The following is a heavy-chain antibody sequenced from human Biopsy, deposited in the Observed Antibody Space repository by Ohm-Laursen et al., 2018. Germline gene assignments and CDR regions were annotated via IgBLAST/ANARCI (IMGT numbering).Heavy chain of an antibody. Sequence: SVKVSCKAFGDAFLGYYLHWVRQAPGQGLEWMGSIYPNSDDTDFAQKFQGRVSMTRDTSVSTAYLELSSLRSDDTAIYYCARDLLEWSLPSWGQGTLVTVSS. V-gene: IGHV1-2*02. D-gene: IGHD3-3*01. CDR1: GDAFLGYY. J-gene: IGHJ4*02. CDR3: ARDLLEWSLPS. CDR2: IYPNSDDT.